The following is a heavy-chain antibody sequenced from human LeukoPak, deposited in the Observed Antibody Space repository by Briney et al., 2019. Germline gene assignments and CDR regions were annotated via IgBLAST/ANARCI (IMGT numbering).Heavy chain of an antibody. CDR2: IIPIFGTA. D-gene: IGHD3-3*01. J-gene: IGHJ6*02. Sequence: SVKVSCKASGGTFSSYAISWVRQAPGQGLEWMGRIIPIFGTANYAQKFQGRVTITADESTNTAYMELSSLRSEDTAVYYCASDVNYNFWSGYYAAPLDVWGQGTTVTVSS. V-gene: IGHV1-69*13. CDR3: ASDVNYNFWSGYYAAPLDV. CDR1: GGTFSSYA.